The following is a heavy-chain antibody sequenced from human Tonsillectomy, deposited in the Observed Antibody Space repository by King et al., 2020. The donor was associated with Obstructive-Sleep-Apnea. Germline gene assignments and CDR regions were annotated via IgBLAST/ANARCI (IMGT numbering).Heavy chain of an antibody. Sequence: VQLQQSGPGLVKPSQPLSLTCAISGDSVSSNNAAWNWLRQSPSRGLEWLGRTYYRSRWYNDYALSVKSRITINPDTSKNQFSLQLNSVTPEDTAVYYCARESGIIPTYYFACWGQGTLVTVSS. V-gene: IGHV6-1*01. J-gene: IGHJ4*02. D-gene: IGHD3-10*01. CDR1: GDSVSSNNAA. CDR2: TYYRSRWYN. CDR3: ARESGIIPTYYFAC.